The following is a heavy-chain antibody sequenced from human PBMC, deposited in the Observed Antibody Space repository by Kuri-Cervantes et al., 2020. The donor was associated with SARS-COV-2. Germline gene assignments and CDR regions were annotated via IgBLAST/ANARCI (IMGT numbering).Heavy chain of an antibody. J-gene: IGHJ4*02. V-gene: IGHV3-23*01. D-gene: IGHD3-22*01. CDR1: GFTFSSNA. CDR3: AKDWDSRGYYLFGH. CDR2: LSGSGVST. Sequence: GGSLRLSCAASGFTFSSNAMSWVRQAPGKGLEWVSGLSGSGVSTYYAESVKGRFIISRDNSKNTLYLQMNSLRAEDTAVYYCAKDWDSRGYYLFGHWGQGTLVTVSS.